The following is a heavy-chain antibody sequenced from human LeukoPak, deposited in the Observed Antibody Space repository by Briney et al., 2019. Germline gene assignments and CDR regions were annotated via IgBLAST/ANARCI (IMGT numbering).Heavy chain of an antibody. D-gene: IGHD6-19*01. CDR2: IYYSGST. CDR1: GGSISSSSYY. J-gene: IGHJ4*02. CDR3: ARDVNSSGWYEMAGDGGLDY. V-gene: IGHV4-39*07. Sequence: SETLSLTCTVSGGSISSSSYYWGWIRQPPGKGLEWIGSIYYSGSTYYNPSLKSRVTISVDTSKNQFSLKLSSVTAADTAVYYCARDVNSSGWYEMAGDGGLDYWGQGTLVTVSS.